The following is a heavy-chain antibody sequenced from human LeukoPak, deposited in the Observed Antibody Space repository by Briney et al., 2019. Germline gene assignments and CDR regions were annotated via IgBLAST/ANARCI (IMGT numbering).Heavy chain of an antibody. V-gene: IGHV3-48*03. D-gene: IGHD3-10*02. CDR3: AELGITMIGGV. CDR1: GFTFSSYE. J-gene: IGHJ6*04. CDR2: ISSSGSTI. Sequence: TGGSLRLSCAASGFTFSSYEMNWFGQAPGKGLEWVSYISSSGSTIYYADSVKGRFTISRDNAKNSLYLQMNSLRAEDTAVYYCAELGITMIGGVWGKGTTVTISS.